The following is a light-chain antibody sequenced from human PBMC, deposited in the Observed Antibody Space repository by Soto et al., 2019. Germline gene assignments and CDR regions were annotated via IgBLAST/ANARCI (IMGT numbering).Light chain of an antibody. Sequence: EFVLSQSPATLSFSPGESATLSCRASQSISGNLAWYQQKPGLSPRLLIYHTSTRATGVPARFSGSGSGTEFSLTISSLQSEDFAVYYCQRYDNWPLTFGGGTKVDIK. CDR2: HTS. V-gene: IGKV3-15*01. CDR1: QSISGN. CDR3: QRYDNWPLT. J-gene: IGKJ4*01.